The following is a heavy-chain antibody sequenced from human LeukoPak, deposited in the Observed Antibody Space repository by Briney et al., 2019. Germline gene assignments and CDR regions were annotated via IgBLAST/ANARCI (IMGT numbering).Heavy chain of an antibody. Sequence: PGGSLRLSCAASGFTFSTYAMNWDRQAPGKGLEWVSSISGSGDSTYYADSVKGRFTLSRDNSKNTLFLQMNSLRDEDTAAYYCAKALGACSGGSCYSDKSFFYGLHVWGQGTTVTVSS. CDR1: GFTFSTYA. CDR2: ISGSGDST. D-gene: IGHD2-15*01. CDR3: AKALGACSGGSCYSDKSFFYGLHV. V-gene: IGHV3-23*01. J-gene: IGHJ6*02.